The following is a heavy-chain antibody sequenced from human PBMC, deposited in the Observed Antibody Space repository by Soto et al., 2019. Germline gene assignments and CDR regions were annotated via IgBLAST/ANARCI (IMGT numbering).Heavy chain of an antibody. V-gene: IGHV3-21*01. J-gene: IGHJ3*02. D-gene: IGHD3-22*01. CDR1: GFTFSRYS. Sequence: DVQMVESGGGLVKPGGSLRLSCAASGFTFSRYSMTWVRQTPGKGLEWVSSITTSSDVYYADSLKGRFTISRDNAKNSLYLQMNSLRAEDTAVYYCATDYYFDPSARIGASDIWGQGTMVTVSS. CDR2: ITTSSDV. CDR3: ATDYYFDPSARIGASDI.